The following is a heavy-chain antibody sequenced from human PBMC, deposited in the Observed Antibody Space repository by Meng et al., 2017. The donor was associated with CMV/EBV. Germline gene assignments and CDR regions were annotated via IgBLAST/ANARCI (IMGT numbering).Heavy chain of an antibody. D-gene: IGHD3-22*01. CDR1: GFTFSSYG. V-gene: IGHV3-30*02. CDR2: IRYDGSNK. J-gene: IGHJ5*02. CDR3: ASLVVVITTSWFDP. Sequence: GGSLRLSCAASGFTFSSYGIHWVRQAPGKGLEWVAFIRYDGSNKYYADSVKGRFTISRDNSKNTLYLQMNSLRAEDTAVYYCASLVVVITTSWFDPWGQGTLVTVSS.